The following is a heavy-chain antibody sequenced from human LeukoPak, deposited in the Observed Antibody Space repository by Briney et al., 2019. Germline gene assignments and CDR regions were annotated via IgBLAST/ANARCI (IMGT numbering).Heavy chain of an antibody. J-gene: IGHJ4*02. CDR3: TPTISSIEVRDY. CDR2: IRNKAYGGTT. CDR1: GFNFGEYA. D-gene: IGHD6-6*01. Sequence: PGGSLRLSCTASGFNFGEYAMSWVRQAPGKGLEWVGFIRNKAYGGTTEYAASVRGRFTISRDDSKSIAYLQMNSLKTEDTALYYCTPTISSIEVRDYWGQGTLVTVSS. V-gene: IGHV3-49*04.